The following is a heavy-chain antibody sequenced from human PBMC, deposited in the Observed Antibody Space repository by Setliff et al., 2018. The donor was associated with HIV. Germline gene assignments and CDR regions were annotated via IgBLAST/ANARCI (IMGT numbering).Heavy chain of an antibody. CDR1: GGSLSSYY. V-gene: IGHV4-59*01. D-gene: IGHD3-22*01. CDR3: ARKYLVNVFDY. Sequence: SETLSLTCSVPGGSLSSYYWSWIRQPPGKGLEWIGYVYYSGTTNYNPSLKSRVSMSVDTSKNQFSLRLSSVTAADTAVYYCARKYLVNVFDYWGQGMLVTVSS. J-gene: IGHJ4*02. CDR2: VYYSGTT.